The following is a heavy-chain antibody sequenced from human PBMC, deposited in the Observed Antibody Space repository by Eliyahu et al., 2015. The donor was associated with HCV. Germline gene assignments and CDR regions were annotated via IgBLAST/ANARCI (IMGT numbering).Heavy chain of an antibody. Sequence: EVQLVESGGGLVQPGGSLKLSCAASGFTFSGSAIHWVRQASGKGLEWVGRIRNKADNYATANAASVKGRFTISRDDSRNTAYLQMNSLKTEDTAVYFCTQNWGLYYFDYWGQGTLVTVSS. CDR1: GFTFSGSA. CDR3: TQNWGLYYFDY. D-gene: IGHD7-27*01. CDR2: IRNKADNYAT. V-gene: IGHV3-73*02. J-gene: IGHJ4*02.